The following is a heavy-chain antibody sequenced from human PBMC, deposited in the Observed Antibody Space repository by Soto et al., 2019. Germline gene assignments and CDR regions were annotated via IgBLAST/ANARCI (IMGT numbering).Heavy chain of an antibody. CDR3: ARVRLEMATITDAFDI. CDR2: INAGNGNT. CDR1: GYTFTSYA. D-gene: IGHD5-12*01. V-gene: IGHV1-3*01. J-gene: IGHJ3*02. Sequence: GASVKVSCKASGYTFTSYAMHWVRQAPGQRLEWMGWINAGNGNTKYSQKFQGRVTITADESTSTAYMELSSLRSEDTAVYYCARVRLEMATITDAFDIWGQGTMVTVSS.